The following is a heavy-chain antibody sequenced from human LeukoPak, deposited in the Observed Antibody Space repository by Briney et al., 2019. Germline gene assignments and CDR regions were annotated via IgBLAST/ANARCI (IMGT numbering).Heavy chain of an antibody. V-gene: IGHV3-9*01. D-gene: IGHD5-18*01. CDR3: ARGGLRGYSYGPSPYDY. CDR1: GFTFSSYA. CDR2: ISWNSGSI. J-gene: IGHJ4*02. Sequence: GGSLRLSCAASGFTFSSYAMSWVRQAPGKGLEWVSGISWNSGSIGYADSVKGRFTISRDNAKNSLYLQMNSLRAEDTAVYYCARGGLRGYSYGPSPYDYWGQGTLVTVSS.